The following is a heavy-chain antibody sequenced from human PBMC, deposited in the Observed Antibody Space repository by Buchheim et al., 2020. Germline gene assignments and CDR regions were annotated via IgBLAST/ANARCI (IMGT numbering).Heavy chain of an antibody. CDR3: ARVPYYYDSSGYLHNYYYYGMDV. V-gene: IGHV3-7*01. D-gene: IGHD3-22*01. Sequence: EVQLVESGGGLVQPGGSLRLSCAASGFTFSNFWMGWVHQAPGRGLAWVATINQDGSEKYYVDSVKGRLTVSRDNSKNTLSLQMNSLRAEDTAVYYCARVPYYYDSSGYLHNYYYYGMDVWGQGTT. J-gene: IGHJ6*02. CDR1: GFTFSNFW. CDR2: INQDGSEK.